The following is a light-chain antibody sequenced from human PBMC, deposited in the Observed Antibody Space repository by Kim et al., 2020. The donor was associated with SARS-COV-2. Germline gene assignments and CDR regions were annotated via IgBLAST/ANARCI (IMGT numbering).Light chain of an antibody. V-gene: IGKV1-5*01. CDR1: QSISRR. J-gene: IGKJ4*01. Sequence: ASVGDRVTISCLASQSISRRLAWYQQKSGRAPSLLMYDASSLESGVPSRFSGSGTGTEFTLTISSLQPDDFATSYCQQYESVSPSFVGGTKVDIK. CDR3: QQYESVSPS. CDR2: DAS.